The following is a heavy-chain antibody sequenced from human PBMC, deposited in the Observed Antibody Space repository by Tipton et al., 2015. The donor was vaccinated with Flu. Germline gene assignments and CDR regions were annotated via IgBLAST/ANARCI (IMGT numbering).Heavy chain of an antibody. D-gene: IGHD3-22*01. CDR1: GYTFTSYG. Sequence: QLVQSGPEVKKPGASVKVSCKASGYTFTSYGISWVRQAPGQGLEWMGWMSAYNGNTNSAQKLQGRVTMTTDTSTSTAYMGLRSLRSDDTAVYYCARDGYYDSSGYYYLRAFDIWGQGTKVTVSS. J-gene: IGHJ3*02. V-gene: IGHV1-18*01. CDR2: MSAYNGNT. CDR3: ARDGYYDSSGYYYLRAFDI.